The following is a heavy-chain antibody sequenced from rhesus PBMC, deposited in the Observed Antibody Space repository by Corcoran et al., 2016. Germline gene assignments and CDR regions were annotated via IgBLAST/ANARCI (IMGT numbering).Heavy chain of an antibody. CDR1: GGSISSSY. J-gene: IGHJ4*01. CDR3: ASDPDTAGTGPFDY. CDR2: IYGSGSST. Sequence: QLQLQESGPGLVKPSETLSVTCAVSGGSISSSYWSWIRQAPGKGLEWIGYIYGSGSSTNYNPSLKSRVTLSGYTSKNQLSLQLSSVTAAYTAVYYCASDPDTAGTGPFDYWGHVFLFTVSP. V-gene: IGHV4-169*02. D-gene: IGHD5-30*01.